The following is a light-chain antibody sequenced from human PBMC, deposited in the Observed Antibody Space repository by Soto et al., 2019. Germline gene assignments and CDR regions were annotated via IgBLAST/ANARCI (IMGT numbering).Light chain of an antibody. V-gene: IGLV2-8*01. Sequence: QSVLTQPPSASGSLGQSVSISCTGTSSDVGGYNYVSWYQQHPGKAPKLMIYGVSERPSGVPDRFSGSKSGNTASLTVSGLQAEDEGDYYCSSYAGSNNLVFGGGTQLTVL. CDR3: SSYAGSNNLV. J-gene: IGLJ2*01. CDR1: SSDVGGYNY. CDR2: GVS.